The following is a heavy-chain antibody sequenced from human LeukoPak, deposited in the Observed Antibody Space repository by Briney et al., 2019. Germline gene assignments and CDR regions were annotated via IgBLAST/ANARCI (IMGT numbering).Heavy chain of an antibody. D-gene: IGHD4-23*01. J-gene: IGHJ4*02. CDR1: GFTFSDYA. CDR3: VKDRWVDY. Sequence: GGSLRLSCSVSGFTFSDYAMHWVRQAPGKGLEYASCISSNGGVTYYADSVKGRFTISRDNYKNTLYLQMSSLRAEDTAIYYCVKDRWVDYWGQGILVTVSS. V-gene: IGHV3-64D*09. CDR2: ISSNGGVT.